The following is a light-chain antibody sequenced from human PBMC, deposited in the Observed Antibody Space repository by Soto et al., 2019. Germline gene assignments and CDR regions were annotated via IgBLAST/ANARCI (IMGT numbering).Light chain of an antibody. Sequence: QSALTQPRSASGSPGQSITISCTVTSSDVGGYNYVSWYQQHPAKAPKLIIFDVSKRPSGVPNRFSGSKSGNTASLTISGLRAEDEADYYCCSYVGRNTYVFGTGTKLTVL. V-gene: IGLV2-11*01. J-gene: IGLJ1*01. CDR1: SSDVGGYNY. CDR3: CSYVGRNTYV. CDR2: DVS.